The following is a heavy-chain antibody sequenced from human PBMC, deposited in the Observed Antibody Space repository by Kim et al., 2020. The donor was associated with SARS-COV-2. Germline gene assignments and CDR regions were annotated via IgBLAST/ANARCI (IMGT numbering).Heavy chain of an antibody. CDR3: AKMTGGVTSYGMDV. V-gene: IGHV3-23*01. CDR1: GFTFGSYA. J-gene: IGHJ6*02. D-gene: IGHD3-16*01. CDR2: ISGSGGST. Sequence: GGSLRLSCAASGFTFGSYARGWVGQAPGKGLEWVSAISGSGGSTYYTDSVKGRFTISRDNSKNTLYLQMNSLRAEDTAVYYCAKMTGGVTSYGMDVWGQGTTVTVSS.